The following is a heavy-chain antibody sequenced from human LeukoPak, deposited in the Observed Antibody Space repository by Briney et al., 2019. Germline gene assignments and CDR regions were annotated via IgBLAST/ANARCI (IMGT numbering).Heavy chain of an antibody. D-gene: IGHD1-26*01. CDR2: IRSRTYGGTT. Sequence: PGGSLRLSCTTSGFTFGDYAMSWVRQAPGKGLEWVGFIRSRTYGGTTEYAASVKGRFTFSRDDSESIAYLQMNSLKIEDTAMYYCIRDRRYSGFAGAAFDIWGQGTMVTVSS. CDR1: GFTFGDYA. J-gene: IGHJ3*02. V-gene: IGHV3-49*04. CDR3: IRDRRYSGFAGAAFDI.